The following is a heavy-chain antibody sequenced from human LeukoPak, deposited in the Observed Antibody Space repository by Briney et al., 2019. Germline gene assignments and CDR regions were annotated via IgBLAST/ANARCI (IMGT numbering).Heavy chain of an antibody. D-gene: IGHD2-2*01. J-gene: IGHJ3*01. CDR1: GYSISSGYY. CDR2: IYHSGST. Sequence: PSETLSLTCTVSGYSISSGYYWGWIRQPPGKGLEWIGSIYHSGSTYYNPSLKSRVTVSVDTSKNQFSLKLSSVTAADTAVYYCAREYQLPHDAFDFWGQGTMVTVSS. CDR3: AREYQLPHDAFDF. V-gene: IGHV4-38-2*02.